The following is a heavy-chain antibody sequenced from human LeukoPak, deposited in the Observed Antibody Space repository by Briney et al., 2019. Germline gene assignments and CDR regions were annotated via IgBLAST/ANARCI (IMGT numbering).Heavy chain of an antibody. CDR1: GFTVSNNY. J-gene: IGHJ5*02. Sequence: GGSLRLSCAASGFTVSNNYMSWVRQAPGKGLEWVSAIYGGGNTYYADSVKGRFTISRDNAKNSLYLQMNSLRAEDTAVYYCARGEGYCGGDCYPNWFDPWGQGTLVTVSS. CDR2: IYGGGNT. CDR3: ARGEGYCGGDCYPNWFDP. V-gene: IGHV3-66*01. D-gene: IGHD2-21*02.